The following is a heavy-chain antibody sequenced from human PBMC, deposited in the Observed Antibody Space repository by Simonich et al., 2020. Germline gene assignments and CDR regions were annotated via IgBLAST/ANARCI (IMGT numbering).Heavy chain of an antibody. CDR2: ISWNCGRI. V-gene: IGHV3-9*01. CDR3: AKDGGYCTNGVCYYFDY. D-gene: IGHD2-8*01. CDR1: GFTFDDYA. J-gene: IGHJ4*02. Sequence: EVQLVESGGGLVQPGRSLRLSCAASGFTFDDYAMHWVRQAPGKGLEWVAGISWNCGRIGYADSGKGRFTIARDNAKNSLYLQMNSLRAEDTALYYCAKDGGYCTNGVCYYFDYWGQGTLVTVSS.